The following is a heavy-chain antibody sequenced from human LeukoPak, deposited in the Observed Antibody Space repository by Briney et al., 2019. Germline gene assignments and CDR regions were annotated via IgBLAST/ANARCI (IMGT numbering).Heavy chain of an antibody. CDR2: ISGSGGTA. CDR3: AKKGYYDGNGYYVYYFDH. CDR1: GFTFSIYA. V-gene: IGHV3-23*01. Sequence: GGSLRLSCAASGFTFSIYAMSWVRQAPGKGLEWVSAISGSGGTAYYADSVKGRFTISRDNSKNTLYLQMNSLRAEDTAVYYCAKKGYYDGNGYYVYYFDHWGQGTLVTVSS. D-gene: IGHD3-22*01. J-gene: IGHJ4*02.